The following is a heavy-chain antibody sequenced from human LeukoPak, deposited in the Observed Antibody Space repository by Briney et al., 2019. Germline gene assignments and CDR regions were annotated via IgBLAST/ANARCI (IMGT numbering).Heavy chain of an antibody. J-gene: IGHJ3*02. Sequence: SGPTLVKPTQTLTLTCTFSGFSLSTSGVGVGWNRQPQGKALEWLALIYWDDDKRYSPSLKSRLTITKDTSKNQVVLTMTNMDPVDTATYYCARTTVTTAFHIWGQGTMVTVSS. V-gene: IGHV2-5*02. CDR3: ARTTVTTAFHI. CDR2: IYWDDDK. CDR1: GFSLSTSGVG. D-gene: IGHD4-17*01.